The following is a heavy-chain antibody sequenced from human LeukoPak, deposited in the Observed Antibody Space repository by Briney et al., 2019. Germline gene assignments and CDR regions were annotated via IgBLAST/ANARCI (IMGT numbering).Heavy chain of an antibody. J-gene: IGHJ5*02. D-gene: IGHD3-10*01. Sequence: ASVKVSCKASGYTFTGYYMHWERQAPGQGLEWMGWINPNSGGTNYAQKFQGRVTMTRDTSISTAYMELSRLRSDDTAVYYCARGVDTYYGSGSSPGDPWGQGTLVTVSS. CDR1: GYTFTGYY. V-gene: IGHV1-2*02. CDR3: ARGVDTYYGSGSSPGDP. CDR2: INPNSGGT.